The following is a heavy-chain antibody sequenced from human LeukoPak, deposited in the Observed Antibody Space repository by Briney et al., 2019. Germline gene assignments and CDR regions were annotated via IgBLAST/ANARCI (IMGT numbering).Heavy chain of an antibody. V-gene: IGHV1-46*01. Sequence: ASVKVSCKASGYTFTSYYMHWVRQAPGQGLEWMGIINPTTGDTTYAQKFQGRLTMTRDMSTSTVYMELSSLTSEDTAVFYCARYGFSTIWQGGWHAFDIWGQGTVVTVSS. J-gene: IGHJ3*02. CDR3: ARYGFSTIWQGGWHAFDI. CDR1: GYTFTSYY. CDR2: INPTTGDT. D-gene: IGHD6-13*01.